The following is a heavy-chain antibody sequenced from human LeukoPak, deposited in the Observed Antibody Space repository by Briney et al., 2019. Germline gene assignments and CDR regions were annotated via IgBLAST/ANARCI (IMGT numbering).Heavy chain of an antibody. V-gene: IGHV4-34*01. CDR1: GGSFSGYY. J-gene: IGHJ4*02. Sequence: PSETLSLTCAVYGGSFSGYYWSWIRQPPGKGLEWIGEIYHSGSTNYNPSLKSRVTISVDTSKNQFSLKLSSVTAADTAVYYCARRVHYYGSGTPSDYWGQGTLVTVSS. CDR2: IYHSGST. CDR3: ARRVHYYGSGTPSDY. D-gene: IGHD3-10*01.